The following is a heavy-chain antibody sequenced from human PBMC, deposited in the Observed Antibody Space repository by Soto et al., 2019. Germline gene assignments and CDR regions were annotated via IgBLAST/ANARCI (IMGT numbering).Heavy chain of an antibody. CDR3: ARDAAARDGRGGMDV. CDR1: GFTFRQYG. V-gene: IGHV3-33*01. CDR2: IFYDESKE. Sequence: QVQLVESGGGVVQPGRSLRLSCAASGFTFRQYGMHWVRQAPGKGLEWVAVIFYDESKEYYADSVRGRFTISRDNSNNMLYLQMNGLRGEDTALYYCARDAAARDGRGGMDVWGQGTTVTVSS. J-gene: IGHJ6*02. D-gene: IGHD6-6*01.